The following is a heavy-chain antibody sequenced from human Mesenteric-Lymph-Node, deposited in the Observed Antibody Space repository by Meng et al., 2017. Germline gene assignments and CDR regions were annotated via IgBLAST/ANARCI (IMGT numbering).Heavy chain of an antibody. D-gene: IGHD3-16*01. V-gene: IGHV4-39*07. CDR3: ARVYINEDYLEDAFDL. CDR2: IYYSGST. CDR1: GDSISSIYSSYY. Sequence: SETLSLTCSVFGDSISSIYSSYYWAWSRQPPGKGLEWIGSIYYSGSTHYNPSLKSRVIILVDRSKSHFSLNLNSVTPADTAVYYCARVYINEDYLEDAFDLWGQGTKVTVSS. J-gene: IGHJ3*01.